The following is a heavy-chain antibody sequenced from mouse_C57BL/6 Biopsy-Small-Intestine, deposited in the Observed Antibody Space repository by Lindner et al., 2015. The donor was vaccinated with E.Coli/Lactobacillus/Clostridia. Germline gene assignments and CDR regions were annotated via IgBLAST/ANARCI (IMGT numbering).Heavy chain of an antibody. V-gene: IGHV5-17*01. J-gene: IGHJ2*01. CDR3: ARRLFDY. CDR2: ISSGGSTI. Sequence: VQLQESGGGLVKPGGSLKLSCAASGFTFSDYGMHWVRQAPEKGLEWVAYISSGGSTIYYADTVKGRFTISRDNAKNTLFLQMTSLRSEDTAMYYCARRLFDYWGQGTTLTVSS. CDR1: GFTFSDYG.